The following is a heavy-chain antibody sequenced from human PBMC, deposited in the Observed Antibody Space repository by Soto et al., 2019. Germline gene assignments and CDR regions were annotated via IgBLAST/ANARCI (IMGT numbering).Heavy chain of an antibody. V-gene: IGHV1-69*01. CDR1: GGTFSSYV. CDR3: ARVGGVGAPPGTDF. J-gene: IGHJ4*02. D-gene: IGHD1-26*01. Sequence: QLVQSGAEVKKPGSSVKISCKASGGTFSSYVISWLRQAPGQGLEWMGGVIPILGQAYYAPNLQCRVTITADGSTRTVYMELNRLTSADTAVYFCARVGGVGAPPGTDFWGQGTLVTVSS. CDR2: VIPILGQA.